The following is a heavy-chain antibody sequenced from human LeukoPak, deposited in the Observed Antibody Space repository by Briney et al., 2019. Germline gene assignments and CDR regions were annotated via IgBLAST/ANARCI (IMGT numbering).Heavy chain of an antibody. CDR1: GYTFTKYD. Sequence: GASVKVSCKASGYTFTKYDISWVRQAPGQGLEWMGWISTYNGNTNHAQKLQGRVTMTTDTSTSTAYMELRSLRSDDTAVYYRARDGWFGDLDAFDIWGQGTMVIVSS. V-gene: IGHV1-18*01. D-gene: IGHD3-10*01. J-gene: IGHJ3*02. CDR2: ISTYNGNT. CDR3: ARDGWFGDLDAFDI.